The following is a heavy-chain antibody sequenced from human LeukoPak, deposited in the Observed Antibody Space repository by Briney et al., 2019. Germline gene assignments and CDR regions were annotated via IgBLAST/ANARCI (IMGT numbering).Heavy chain of an antibody. CDR3: TTSNFYYDSSGYTH. Sequence: GGSLRLSCAASAFTFSRYSMNWVRQAPGKGLEWVSSISGSSSYIYYADSVKGRFTISRDNAKNSLYLQMNSLKTEDTAVYYCTTSNFYYDSSGYTHWGQGTLVTVSS. J-gene: IGHJ4*02. V-gene: IGHV3-21*03. CDR1: AFTFSRYS. D-gene: IGHD3-22*01. CDR2: ISGSSSYI.